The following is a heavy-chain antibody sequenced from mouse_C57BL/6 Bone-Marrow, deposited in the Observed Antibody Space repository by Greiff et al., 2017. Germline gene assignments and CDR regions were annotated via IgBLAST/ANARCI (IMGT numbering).Heavy chain of an antibody. Sequence: QVQLQQPGAELVKPGASVKLSCKASGYTFTSYWMHWVKQRPGQGLEWIGMIHPNSGSTNYNEKFKSKATLTVDKSSSTAYMQLSSLTSEDSAVYYCARRRSINTVVATDYWGQGTTLTVSS. CDR3: ARRRSINTVVATDY. CDR1: GYTFTSYW. J-gene: IGHJ2*01. D-gene: IGHD1-1*01. CDR2: IHPNSGST. V-gene: IGHV1-64*01.